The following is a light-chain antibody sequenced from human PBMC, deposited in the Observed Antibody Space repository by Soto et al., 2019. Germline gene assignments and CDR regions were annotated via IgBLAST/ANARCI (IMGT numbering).Light chain of an antibody. CDR1: SSDVGGYNY. CDR3: SSYTSSSLYV. V-gene: IGLV2-14*01. Sequence: QSVLTQPASVSGSPGQSITISCTGTSSDVGGYNYVSWYQQHPGKAHKLMIYDVSNRPSGVSNRFSGSKSGNTASLTISGLQAEDEADYYCSSYTSSSLYVFGTGTKVTVL. CDR2: DVS. J-gene: IGLJ1*01.